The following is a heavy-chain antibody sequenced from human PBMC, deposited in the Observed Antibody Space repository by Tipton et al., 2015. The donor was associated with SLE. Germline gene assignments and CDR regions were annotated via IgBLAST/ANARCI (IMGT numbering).Heavy chain of an antibody. D-gene: IGHD2-15*01. V-gene: IGHV4-59*01. CDR3: ARVSGGSSAWWFDY. CDR1: GGSISSYY. J-gene: IGHJ4*02. Sequence: TLSLTCTVSGGSISSYYWSWIRQPPGKGLEWIGYIYYSGSTNYNPSLKSRVTISVDTSKNQFSLKLSSVTAADTAVYYCARVSGGSSAWWFDYWGQGTPVTVSS. CDR2: IYYSGST.